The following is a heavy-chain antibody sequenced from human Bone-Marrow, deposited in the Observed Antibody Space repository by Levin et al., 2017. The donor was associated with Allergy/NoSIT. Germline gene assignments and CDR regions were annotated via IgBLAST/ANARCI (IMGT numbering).Heavy chain of an antibody. J-gene: IGHJ3*02. D-gene: IGHD3-22*01. CDR3: AREVRYYDSSGYPGHAFDI. Sequence: RAGGSLRLSCAASGFTFDDYGMSWVRQAPGKGLEWVSGINWNGGSTGYADSVKGRFTISRDNAKNSLYLQMNSLRAEDTALYYCAREVRYYDSSGYPGHAFDIWGQGTMVTVSS. CDR1: GFTFDDYG. CDR2: INWNGGST. V-gene: IGHV3-20*04.